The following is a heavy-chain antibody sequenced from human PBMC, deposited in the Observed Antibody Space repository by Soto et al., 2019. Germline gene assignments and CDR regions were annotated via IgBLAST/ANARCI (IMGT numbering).Heavy chain of an antibody. Sequence: EVQLLESGGGLVQPGGSLRLSCAASGFTFSSYAMSWVRQAPGKGLEWVSAISGSGGSTYYADSVKGRFTISRDNSNNTLYLQMNSLRAEDTAVYYCAKSTYGDYYYYGMDVWGQGTTVTVSS. CDR1: GFTFSSYA. D-gene: IGHD4-17*01. CDR3: AKSTYGDYYYYGMDV. V-gene: IGHV3-23*01. CDR2: ISGSGGST. J-gene: IGHJ6*02.